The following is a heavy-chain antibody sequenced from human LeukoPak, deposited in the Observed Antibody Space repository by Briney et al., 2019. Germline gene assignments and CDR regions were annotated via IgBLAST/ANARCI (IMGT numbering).Heavy chain of an antibody. J-gene: IGHJ4*02. Sequence: SETLSLTCTVSGGSISSSSYYWGWIRQPPGKGLEWIGSIYYSGSTYYNPSLKSRVTISVDTSKNQFSLKLSSLTAADTAVYYCARGVYQLLRYYFDYWGQGTLVTVSS. D-gene: IGHD2-2*01. V-gene: IGHV4-39*01. CDR2: IYYSGST. CDR3: ARGVYQLLRYYFDY. CDR1: GGSISSSSYY.